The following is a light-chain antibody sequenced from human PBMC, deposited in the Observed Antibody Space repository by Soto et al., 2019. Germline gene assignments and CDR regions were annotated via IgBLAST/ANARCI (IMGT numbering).Light chain of an antibody. CDR3: CSYATSEVV. Sequence: QSVLTQPASVSGSPGQSITISCTATSNDVGFSKFGSWYQQQPGKSPQVLVYEGTKRHSGVSLRFSGSHSANAASLTISDIHIEADADYYCCSYATSEVVFAGGPKMTVL. CDR1: SNDVGFSKF. J-gene: IGLJ2*01. CDR2: EGT. V-gene: IGLV2-23*01.